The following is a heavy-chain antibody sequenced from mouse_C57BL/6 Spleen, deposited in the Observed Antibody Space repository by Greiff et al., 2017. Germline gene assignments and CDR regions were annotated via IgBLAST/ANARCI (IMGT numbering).Heavy chain of an antibody. CDR2: IYPSDSET. Sequence: QVQLQQPGAELVRPGSSVKLSCKASGYTFTSYWMDWVKQRPGQGLEWIGNIYPSDSETHYNQKFKDKATLTVDKSSSTAYMQLSSLTSEDSAVXYCAREEDYYAMDYWGQGTSVTVSS. V-gene: IGHV1-61*01. CDR1: GYTFTSYW. CDR3: AREEDYYAMDY. J-gene: IGHJ4*01.